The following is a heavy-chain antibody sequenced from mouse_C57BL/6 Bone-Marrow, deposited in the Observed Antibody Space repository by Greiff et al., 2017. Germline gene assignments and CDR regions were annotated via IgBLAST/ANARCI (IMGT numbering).Heavy chain of an antibody. CDR1: GFTFSDYY. CDR2: INYDGSST. V-gene: IGHV5-16*01. J-gene: IGHJ2*01. CDR3: AREIYYGSSLYYFDD. Sequence: EVKLVESEGGLVQPGSSMKLSCTASGFTFSDYYMAWVRQVPEQGLEWVANINYDGSSTYYLDSLKSRFIISRDNAKNILYLQMSSLKSEDTATYCCAREIYYGSSLYYFDDWGQGTTLTVSS. D-gene: IGHD1-1*01.